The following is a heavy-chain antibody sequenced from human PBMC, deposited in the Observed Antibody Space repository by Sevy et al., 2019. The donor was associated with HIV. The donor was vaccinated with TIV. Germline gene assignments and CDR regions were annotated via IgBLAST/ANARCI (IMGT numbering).Heavy chain of an antibody. CDR1: RYTFTDYY. V-gene: IGHV1-2*02. CDR2: INPNNGGT. CDR3: ARLTTMPTSDDYGMDV. J-gene: IGHJ6*02. Sequence: ASVKVSCKAARYTFTDYYVHWVRQGPGQGLEWMGWINPNNGGTKYAQRFQGRVTMTRDTSINTAYMELGSLTSDDTAVYYCARLTTMPTSDDYGMDVWGQGTTATVSS. D-gene: IGHD4-17*01.